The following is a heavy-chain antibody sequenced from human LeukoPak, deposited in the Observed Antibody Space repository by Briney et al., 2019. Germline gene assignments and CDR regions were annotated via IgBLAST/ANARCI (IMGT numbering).Heavy chain of an antibody. V-gene: IGHV4-59*12. CDR1: GGSISSYY. J-gene: IGHJ6*02. D-gene: IGHD3-9*01. Sequence: PSETLSLTCTVSGGSISSYYWSWIRQPPGKGLEWIGYIYYSGSTKYNPSLRSRVTISADTSKNQFSLKLSSVTAADTAVYYCATQTGSRYYYGMDVWGQGTTVTVSS. CDR3: ATQTGSRYYYGMDV. CDR2: IYYSGST.